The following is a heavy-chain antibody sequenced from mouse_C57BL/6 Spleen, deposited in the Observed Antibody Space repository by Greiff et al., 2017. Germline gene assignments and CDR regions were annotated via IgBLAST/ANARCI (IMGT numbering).Heavy chain of an antibody. CDR2: INPNNGGT. V-gene: IGHV1-18*01. J-gene: IGHJ3*01. CDR1: GYTFTDYN. Sequence: VQLQQSGPELVKPGASVKIPCKASGYTFTDYNMDWVKQSHGKSLEWIGDINPNNGGTLYNQKFKGKATLTVDTSSSPAYMELSSLTSEDSAVYFCARIYGSSPGFAYWGQGTLVTVSA. CDR3: ARIYGSSPGFAY. D-gene: IGHD1-1*01.